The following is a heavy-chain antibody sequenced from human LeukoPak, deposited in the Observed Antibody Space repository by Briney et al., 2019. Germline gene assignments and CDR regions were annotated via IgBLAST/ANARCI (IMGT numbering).Heavy chain of an antibody. J-gene: IGHJ6*03. V-gene: IGHV3-11*01. CDR2: ISSSGSTI. D-gene: IGHD5-18*01. CDR1: GFTFSDYY. CDR3: ARPGYSYGYGYYYYYYMDV. Sequence: GGSLRLSCAASGFTFSDYYMSWIRQAPGKGLEWVSYISSSGSTIYYADSVKGRFTISRDNAKNSLYLQMNSLRAEDTAVYYCARPGYSYGYGYYYYYYMDVWGKGTTVTISS.